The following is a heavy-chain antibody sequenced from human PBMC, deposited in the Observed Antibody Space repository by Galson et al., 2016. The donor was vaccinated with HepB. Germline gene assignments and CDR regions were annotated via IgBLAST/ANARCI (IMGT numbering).Heavy chain of an antibody. Sequence: SVKVSCKAPGYTFTNYAMHWVRQAPGQRLEWMGWINPGNGDTKYSQKFQGRVTISRDTSASTAYMELRSLISEDTAVYYCAREGSDYTLDYWGQGTLVTVSS. CDR2: INPGNGDT. J-gene: IGHJ4*02. CDR1: GYTFTNYA. D-gene: IGHD1-26*01. CDR3: AREGSDYTLDY. V-gene: IGHV1-3*01.